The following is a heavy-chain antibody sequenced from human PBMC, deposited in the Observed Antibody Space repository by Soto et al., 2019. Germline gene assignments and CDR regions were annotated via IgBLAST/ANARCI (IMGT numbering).Heavy chain of an antibody. CDR1: GGSFSGYY. CDR3: ANTYYNFWSGFYRGYYFDF. V-gene: IGHV4-34*01. Sequence: QAHLQQWGAGLLKPSETLSLTCAVYGGSFSGYYWSWIRQPPGKGLEWIGEINHSGSTNYNPSLKSRVTISVDTSKNQFSLKLSSVTAADTAVYFCANTYYNFWSGFYRGYYFDFWGQGTLVSVSS. CDR2: INHSGST. J-gene: IGHJ4*02. D-gene: IGHD3-3*01.